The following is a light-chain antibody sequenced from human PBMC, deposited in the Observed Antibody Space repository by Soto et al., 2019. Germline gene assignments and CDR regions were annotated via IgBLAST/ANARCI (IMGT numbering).Light chain of an antibody. J-gene: IGLJ3*02. V-gene: IGLV1-44*01. Sequence: QSVLTQPPSAFGTSGQRVTISCSGVSSNIGSNAVNWYQQFPGAAPQLLIYTNSQRPSGVPDRFSGSKSGTSACLAITGLQSEDEADYHCAAWDDSLNALVFGGGTKLTVL. CDR2: TNS. CDR3: AAWDDSLNALV. CDR1: SSNIGSNA.